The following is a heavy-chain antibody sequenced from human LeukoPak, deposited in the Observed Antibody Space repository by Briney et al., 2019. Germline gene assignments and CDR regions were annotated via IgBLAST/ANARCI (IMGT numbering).Heavy chain of an antibody. J-gene: IGHJ6*02. CDR3: AKDRADDYYGMDV. CDR1: GFTFTSYA. V-gene: IGHV3-23*01. D-gene: IGHD3-10*01. Sequence: GRSLRLSCAASGFTFTSYAKSWVRQAPGKGLEWVSVLTGDGNTYYADSVKGRFINSRDDSKNTLFLQMNSLRAEDTAVYYCAKDRADDYYGMDVWGQGTTVTVSS. CDR2: LTGDGNT.